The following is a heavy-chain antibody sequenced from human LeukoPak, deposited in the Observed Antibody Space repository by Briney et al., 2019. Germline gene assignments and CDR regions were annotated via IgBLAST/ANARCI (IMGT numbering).Heavy chain of an antibody. J-gene: IGHJ4*02. CDR1: GFTVSSNY. D-gene: IGHD4-23*01. Sequence: QSGGSLRLSCAASGFTVSSNYMSWVRQAPGKGLEWVSVIYSGGSTYYADSVKGRFTISRDNSKNTLYLQMNSLRAEDTAVHYCAGDFSQSRNSDYWGQGTLVTVSS. V-gene: IGHV3-66*01. CDR2: IYSGGST. CDR3: AGDFSQSRNSDY.